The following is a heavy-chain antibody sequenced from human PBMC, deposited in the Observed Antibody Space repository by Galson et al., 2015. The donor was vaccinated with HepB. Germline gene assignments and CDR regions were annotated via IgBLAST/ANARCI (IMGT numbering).Heavy chain of an antibody. CDR2: IIPILGIA. Sequence: SVKVSCKASGGTFSSYTISWVRQAPGQGLEWMGRIIPILGIANYAQKFQGRVTITADKSTSTAYMELSSLRSEDTAVYYCAREGGFGVVIPSIYGMDVWGQGTTVTVSS. V-gene: IGHV1-69*02. CDR3: AREGGFGVVIPSIYGMDV. J-gene: IGHJ6*02. CDR1: GGTFSSYT. D-gene: IGHD3-3*01.